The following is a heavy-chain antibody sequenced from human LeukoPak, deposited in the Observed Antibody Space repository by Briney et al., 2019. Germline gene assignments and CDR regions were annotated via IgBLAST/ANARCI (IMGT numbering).Heavy chain of an antibody. Sequence: PGGSLRLSCAASGFTSSTYTMNWVRQAPGKGLEWVSSINGDGRYIYYADSMKGRFTISRDNAKNSLYLQMNSLRAEDTAMYYCVRVWGHSGYDYFPFDYWGQGTLDTVSS. V-gene: IGHV3-21*01. CDR3: VRVWGHSGYDYFPFDY. CDR2: INGDGRYI. D-gene: IGHD5-12*01. CDR1: GFTSSTYT. J-gene: IGHJ4*02.